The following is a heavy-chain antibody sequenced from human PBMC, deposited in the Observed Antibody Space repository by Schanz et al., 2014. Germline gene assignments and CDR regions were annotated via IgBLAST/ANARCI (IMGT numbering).Heavy chain of an antibody. CDR3: AKGRFGELSAFDI. CDR1: GFTFSSYW. J-gene: IGHJ6*04. V-gene: IGHV3-74*01. CDR2: IKSDGSST. Sequence: EVQLVESGGGLVQPGGSLRLSCAASGFTFSSYWMHWVRQVPGKGLVWVSRIKSDGSSTSYADSVKGRFTISRDNSNKTVDLQMNSLRAEDTAVYYCAKGRFGELSAFDIWGNGTTVTVSS. D-gene: IGHD3-10*01.